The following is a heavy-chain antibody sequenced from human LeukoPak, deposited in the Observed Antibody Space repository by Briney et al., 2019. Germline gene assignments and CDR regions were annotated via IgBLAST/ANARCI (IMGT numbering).Heavy chain of an antibody. Sequence: SVKVSCKASGFTFTSSAMRWVRQARGQRLEWIGWIVVGSGNTNYAQKFQERVTITRDMSTSTAYMELSSLRSEDTAVYYCAAARYSYGNYYYYYMDVWGKGTTVTVSS. V-gene: IGHV1-58*02. D-gene: IGHD5-18*01. CDR3: AAARYSYGNYYYYYMDV. CDR1: GFTFTSSA. J-gene: IGHJ6*03. CDR2: IVVGSGNT.